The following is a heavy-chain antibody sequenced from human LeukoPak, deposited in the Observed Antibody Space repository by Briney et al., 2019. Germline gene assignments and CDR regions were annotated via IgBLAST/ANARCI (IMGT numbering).Heavy chain of an antibody. J-gene: IGHJ4*02. D-gene: IGHD2-2*02. V-gene: IGHV3-53*01. CDR1: GFTVSSNY. CDR2: LHSGGNT. CDR3: ARGSHTAFDY. Sequence: GGSLRLSCAASGFTVSSNYMSWVRQAPGKGLEWVSVLHSGGNTNYADSVKGRFTISRDNSKSTVYLQMNSLRAEDTAVYYCARGSHTAFDYWGRGTLVTVSS.